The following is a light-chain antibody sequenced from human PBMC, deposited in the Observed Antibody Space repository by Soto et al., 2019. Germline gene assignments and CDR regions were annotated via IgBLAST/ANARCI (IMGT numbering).Light chain of an antibody. CDR1: RSNLGAGYD. CDR3: QSYDRSLSAVV. V-gene: IGLV1-40*01. Sequence: QSVLTQPPLVSGAPGQRVTVSCTGSRSNLGAGYDVHWYQQLPGRAPKLLIYVNSNRPSGVPDRLSGSKSGTSDYLAITGLQADDEADYYCQSYDRSLSAVVFGGGTKRTVL. CDR2: VNS. J-gene: IGLJ2*01.